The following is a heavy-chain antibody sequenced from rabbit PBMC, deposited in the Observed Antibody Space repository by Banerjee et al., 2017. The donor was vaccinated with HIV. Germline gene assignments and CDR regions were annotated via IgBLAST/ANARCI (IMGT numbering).Heavy chain of an antibody. CDR2: INTSSGNT. D-gene: IGHD6-1*01. CDR1: GFSFSNKYV. V-gene: IGHV1S45*01. J-gene: IGHJ4*01. Sequence: QEQLEESGGDLVKPEGSLTLTCTASGFSFSNKYVMCWVRQAPGKGLEWIACINTSSGNTVYATWAKGRFTISSTSSTTVTLQMTSLTAADTATYFCARDGAGYAGYGYARLWGPGTLVT. CDR3: ARDGAGYAGYGYARL.